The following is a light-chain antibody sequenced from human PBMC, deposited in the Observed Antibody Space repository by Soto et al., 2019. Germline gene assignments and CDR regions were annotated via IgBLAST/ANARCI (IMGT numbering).Light chain of an antibody. Sequence: QSVLTQPPSASGTPGQRVTISCSGSSSNIGSNTVNWYQQLPGTAPKLLIYSNNQRPSGVPDRFSGSKSGTSASLAISGLXXXXXXXYXCAAWDDSLNGWVFGGGTKLTVL. J-gene: IGLJ3*02. CDR2: SNN. CDR1: SSNIGSNT. CDR3: AAWDDSLNGWV. V-gene: IGLV1-44*01.